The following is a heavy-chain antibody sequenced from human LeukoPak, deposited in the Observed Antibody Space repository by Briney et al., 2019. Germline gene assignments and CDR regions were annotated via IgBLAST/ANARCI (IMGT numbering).Heavy chain of an antibody. J-gene: IGHJ4*02. CDR3: AKDRGGDALYDY. Sequence: PGGSLILSCAASGFTFSSYGMHWVRQAPGKGLEWVAVIPYDGSNKYYADSVKGRFTISRDNSKNTLYLQMNSLRAEDTAVYYCAKDRGGDALYDYWGQGTLVTVSS. D-gene: IGHD2-21*02. V-gene: IGHV3-30*18. CDR1: GFTFSSYG. CDR2: IPYDGSNK.